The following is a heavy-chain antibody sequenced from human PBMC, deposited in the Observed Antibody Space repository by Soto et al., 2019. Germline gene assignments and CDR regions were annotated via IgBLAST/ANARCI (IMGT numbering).Heavy chain of an antibody. Sequence: VASVKVSCKASGGTFSSYAISCVRQAPGQGLEWIGGIIPIFGTANYAQKSQGRVTITADESTSTAYMELSSLRSEDTAVYYCARDIVGSTTRKYYYGMDVWGQGTTVTVFS. CDR3: ARDIVGSTTRKYYYGMDV. CDR1: GGTFSSYA. J-gene: IGHJ6*02. CDR2: IIPIFGTA. D-gene: IGHD1-26*01. V-gene: IGHV1-69*13.